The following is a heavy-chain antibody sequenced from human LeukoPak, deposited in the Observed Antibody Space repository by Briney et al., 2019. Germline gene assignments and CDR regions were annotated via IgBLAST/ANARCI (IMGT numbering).Heavy chain of an antibody. D-gene: IGHD4-17*01. CDR1: GGSFSGYY. J-gene: IGHJ4*02. CDR3: ARDYGDQQPYYFDY. V-gene: IGHV4-34*01. Sequence: SETLSLTCAVYGGSFSGYYWSWIRQPPGKGLEWIGEINHSGSTYYNPSLKSRVTISVDTSKNQFSLKLSSVTAADTAVYYCARDYGDQQPYYFDYWGQGTLVTVSS. CDR2: INHSGST.